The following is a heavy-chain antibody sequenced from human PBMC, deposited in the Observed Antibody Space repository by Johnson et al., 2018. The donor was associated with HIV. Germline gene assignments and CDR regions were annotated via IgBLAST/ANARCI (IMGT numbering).Heavy chain of an antibody. CDR1: GFTFNDYA. Sequence: MQLVESGGGVVRPGESLRLSCAASGFTFNDYAMTWLRQAPGKGLEWVSGINWNGGSTGYADSVKGRFTISRDNAKNSLYLQMNSLRAEDTALYYCARFENTLSNAFDIWGQGTMVTVSS. D-gene: IGHD3-10*01. V-gene: IGHV3-20*04. CDR3: ARFENTLSNAFDI. J-gene: IGHJ3*02. CDR2: INWNGGST.